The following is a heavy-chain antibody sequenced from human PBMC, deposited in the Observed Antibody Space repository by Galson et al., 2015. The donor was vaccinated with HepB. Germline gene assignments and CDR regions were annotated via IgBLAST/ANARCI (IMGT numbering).Heavy chain of an antibody. CDR3: ARGRAGDRYYYYYMDV. J-gene: IGHJ6*03. D-gene: IGHD7-27*01. CDR1: GFTFSSYW. V-gene: IGHV3-74*01. CDR2: INSDGSST. Sequence: SLRLSCAASGFTFSSYWMHWVRQAPGKGLVWVSRINSDGSSTSYAGSVKGRFTISRDNAKNTLYLQMNSLRAEDTAVYYCARGRAGDRYYYYYMDVWGKGTTVTVSS.